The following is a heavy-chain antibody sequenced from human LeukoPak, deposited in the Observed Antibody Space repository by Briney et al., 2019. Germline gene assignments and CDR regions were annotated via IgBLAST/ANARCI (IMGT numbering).Heavy chain of an antibody. CDR1: GFTFSSYA. D-gene: IGHD3-22*01. CDR3: AKGGVYYYDSSGYFRY. CDR2: ISGSGGST. J-gene: IGHJ4*02. Sequence: GGSLRLSCAASGFTFSSYAMSWVRQAPGKVLEWVSAISGSGGSTYYADSVKGRFTISRDNSKNTLYLQMNSLRAEDTAVYYCAKGGVYYYDSSGYFRYWGQGTLVTVSS. V-gene: IGHV3-23*01.